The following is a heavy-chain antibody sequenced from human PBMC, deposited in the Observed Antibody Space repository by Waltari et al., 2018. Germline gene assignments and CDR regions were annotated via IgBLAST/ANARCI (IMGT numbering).Heavy chain of an antibody. J-gene: IGHJ4*02. V-gene: IGHV4-4*02. Sequence: QVQLQESGPGLVKPSGTLSLTCAVSGGSISSSNRWSWVREPPGKGREGIGEFYRCGSSNYTPSLKSRVTISVYKSKNQFSLKLSSVTAADTAVYYCARDPWLAPSSRSGVDYWGQGTLVTVSS. CDR2: FYRCGSS. CDR3: ARDPWLAPSSRSGVDY. D-gene: IGHD3-10*01. CDR1: GGSISSSNR.